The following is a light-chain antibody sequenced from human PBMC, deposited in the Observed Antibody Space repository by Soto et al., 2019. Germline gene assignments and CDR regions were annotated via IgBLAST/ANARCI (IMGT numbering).Light chain of an antibody. Sequence: EIVLTQSPGTLSLSPGERATLSFRASQSVSSSYLAWYQQKPGQAPRLLMYAASSRAAGIPDRFSGSGSGTDFTLTISRLEPEDFAVYYCQQHGSWGITFGPGTKVDIK. CDR1: QSVSSSY. V-gene: IGKV3-20*01. CDR2: AAS. CDR3: QQHGSWGIT. J-gene: IGKJ3*01.